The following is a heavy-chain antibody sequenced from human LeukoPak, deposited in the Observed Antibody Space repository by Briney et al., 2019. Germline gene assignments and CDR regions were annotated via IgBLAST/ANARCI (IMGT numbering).Heavy chain of an antibody. CDR1: GGTFSSYA. CDR2: ISAYNGNT. D-gene: IGHD3-22*01. J-gene: IGHJ4*02. CDR3: ARRSSLYDSSGYYSYYFDY. V-gene: IGHV1-18*01. Sequence: GVSVKVSCKASGGTFSSYAISWVRQAPGQGLEWMGWISAYNGNTNYAQKLQGRVTMTTDTSTSTAYMELRSLRSDDTAVYYCARRSSLYDSSGYYSYYFDYWGQGTLVTVSS.